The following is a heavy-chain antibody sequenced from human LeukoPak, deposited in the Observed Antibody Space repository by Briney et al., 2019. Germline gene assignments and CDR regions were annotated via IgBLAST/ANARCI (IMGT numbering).Heavy chain of an antibody. D-gene: IGHD2/OR15-2a*01. CDR2: IRTKANTYAT. CDR1: GFIFRYSA. Sequence: GGSLRLSCAASGFIFRYSAMHGVRQASGKGPEWVGRIRTKANTYATAYAASVKGRFTISSDDSKNTAYLQMSSLKNDDTAVYYCTRKSNSDIREYWFEFDHWGRGPLVTVSS. J-gene: IGHJ4*02. V-gene: IGHV3-73*01. CDR3: TRKSNSDIREYWFEFDH.